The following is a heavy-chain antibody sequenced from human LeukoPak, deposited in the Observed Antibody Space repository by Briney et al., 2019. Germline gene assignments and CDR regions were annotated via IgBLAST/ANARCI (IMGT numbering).Heavy chain of an antibody. V-gene: IGHV1-18*01. Sequence: ASVKVSCKASGYTFTTYGISWVRQAPRQGLEWMGWISTYNGNTNYAQKLQGRGTMTTDTSTSTAYMELRSLRSDDTAVYYCARGLYCSGGSCYIFDYWGQGTLVTVSS. CDR2: ISTYNGNT. J-gene: IGHJ4*02. D-gene: IGHD2-15*01. CDR3: ARGLYCSGGSCYIFDY. CDR1: GYTFTTYG.